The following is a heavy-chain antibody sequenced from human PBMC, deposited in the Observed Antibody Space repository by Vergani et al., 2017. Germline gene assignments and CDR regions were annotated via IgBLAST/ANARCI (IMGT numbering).Heavy chain of an antibody. V-gene: IGHV3-23*01. Sequence: EVQLLESGGGLAQPGGSLRLSCAASGFTFRNYAMTWVRQAPGKGLEWVSIISDNGGTTYYSDSVKGRFTISRDNSKNTLHLQMNSLSADDTAVYYCTKGSRGYTGYFFDYWGQGTLATVSS. CDR3: TKGSRGYTGYFFDY. D-gene: IGHD5-12*01. J-gene: IGHJ4*02. CDR1: GFTFRNYA. CDR2: ISDNGGTT.